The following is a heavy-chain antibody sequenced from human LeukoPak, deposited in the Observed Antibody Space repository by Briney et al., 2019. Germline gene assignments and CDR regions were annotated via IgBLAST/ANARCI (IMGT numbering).Heavy chain of an antibody. CDR3: ARAIDIVLVVYAMSWFDP. Sequence: ASVKVSCKASGYTFTGYYMHWVRQAPGQGLEWMGWINPNSGGTNYAQKFQGRVTMTRDTSISTAYMELSRLRSDDTAVYYCARAIDIVLVVYAMSWFDPWGQGTLVTVSS. CDR2: INPNSGGT. CDR1: GYTFTGYY. J-gene: IGHJ5*02. V-gene: IGHV1-2*02. D-gene: IGHD2-8*02.